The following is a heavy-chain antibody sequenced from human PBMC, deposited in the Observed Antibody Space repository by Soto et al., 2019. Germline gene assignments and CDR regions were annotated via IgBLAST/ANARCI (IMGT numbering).Heavy chain of an antibody. V-gene: IGHV4-61*08. D-gene: IGHD5-12*01. CDR3: ARLGRWLQALDS. CDR1: GGSISSGDNF. CDR2: IYYSGST. Sequence: PSETLSLTCTVSGGSISSGDNFWSWIRQPQGKSLEWIGYIYYSGSTTYNPSLKSRLTLSVYTSKNQFSLKLRSVSAADTAVYYCARLGRWLQALDSWGQGTLVTVSS. J-gene: IGHJ4*02.